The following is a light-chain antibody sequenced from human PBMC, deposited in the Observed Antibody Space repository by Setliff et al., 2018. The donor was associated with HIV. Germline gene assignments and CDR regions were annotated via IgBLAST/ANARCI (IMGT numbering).Light chain of an antibody. V-gene: IGLV1-44*01. CDR3: AAWDDSLNRSYV. CDR2: RNN. CDR1: SSNIGSNT. Sequence: QSALTQPPSASGTPGQRVTISCSGSSSNIGSNTVNWYQQLPGTAPKLLIYRNNQRPSGVPDRFSGSKSGTSASLAISGLQSEDEADYYCAAWDDSLNRSYVFGTGTKVTVL. J-gene: IGLJ1*01.